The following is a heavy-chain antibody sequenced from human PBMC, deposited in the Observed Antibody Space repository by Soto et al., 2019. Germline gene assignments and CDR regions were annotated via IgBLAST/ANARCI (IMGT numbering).Heavy chain of an antibody. Sequence: GGSLRLSCAASGFTFSSYDMHWVRQATGKGLEWVSAIGTAGDTYYPGSVKGRFTISRENAKNSLYLQMNSLRAEDTAVYYCARVPYYYDSSGYRYYYGMDVWGQGTTVTVSS. CDR2: IGTAGDT. CDR1: GFTFSSYD. J-gene: IGHJ6*02. D-gene: IGHD3-22*01. CDR3: ARVPYYYDSSGYRYYYGMDV. V-gene: IGHV3-13*01.